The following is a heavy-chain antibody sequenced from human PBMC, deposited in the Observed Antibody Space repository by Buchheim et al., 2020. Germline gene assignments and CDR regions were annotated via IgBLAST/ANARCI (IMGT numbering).Heavy chain of an antibody. Sequence: QVQLQESGPGLVKPSQTLSLTCTVSGGSISSGGYYWSWIRQHPGKGLEWIGYIYYSGSTYYNPSLKSRVTISVDTSKNQFPLKLSSVPAADTAVYYGSSRARIMYQPYEYYFDYWGQGTL. D-gene: IGHD2-8*01. V-gene: IGHV4-31*03. J-gene: IGHJ4*02. CDR1: GGSISSGGYY. CDR3: SSRARIMYQPYEYYFDY. CDR2: IYYSGST.